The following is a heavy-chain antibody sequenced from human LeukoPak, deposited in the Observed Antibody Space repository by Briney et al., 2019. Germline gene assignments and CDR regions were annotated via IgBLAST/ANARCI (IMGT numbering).Heavy chain of an antibody. CDR1: GFTFSSYG. J-gene: IGHJ6*02. CDR3: ARDGIGRPDYYYYGMDV. Sequence: PGGSLRLSCAASGFTFSSYGMHWVRQAPGKGLEWVAFIRYDGSNKYYAGSVKGRFTISRDTSKNTVYLQMNSLRAEDTAVYYCARDGIGRPDYYYYGMDVWGQGTTVTVSS. D-gene: IGHD1-14*01. CDR2: IRYDGSNK. V-gene: IGHV3-30*02.